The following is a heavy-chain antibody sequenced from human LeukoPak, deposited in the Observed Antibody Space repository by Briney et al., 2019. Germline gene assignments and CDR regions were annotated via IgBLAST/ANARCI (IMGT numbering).Heavy chain of an antibody. Sequence: GGSLRLSCAVSGFTFSSHSMNWVRQTPGKGLEWVSSISRSSSYIYYADSVKGRFTISRDNAKNSLYLQMNSLRAEDTAVYYCANLKYYDSSGYFERFYFDYWGQGTLVTVSS. V-gene: IGHV3-21*04. CDR1: GFTFSSHS. D-gene: IGHD3-22*01. J-gene: IGHJ4*02. CDR3: ANLKYYDSSGYFERFYFDY. CDR2: ISRSSSYI.